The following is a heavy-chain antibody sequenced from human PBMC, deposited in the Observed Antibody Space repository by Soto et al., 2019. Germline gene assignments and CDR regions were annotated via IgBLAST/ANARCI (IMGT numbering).Heavy chain of an antibody. CDR1: GYXFTSYW. CDR3: ARRQPTRWVVDY. Sequence: EXLKISCKCSGYXFTSYWVGWVRHMPGKGLEWMGIIYPGDSDTRYSPSFQGQVTISADKSISTAYLQWSSLKASDTTMYYCARRQPTRWVVDYWGQGTLGTVSS. V-gene: IGHV5-51*01. D-gene: IGHD2-2*01. CDR2: IYPGDSDT. J-gene: IGHJ4*02.